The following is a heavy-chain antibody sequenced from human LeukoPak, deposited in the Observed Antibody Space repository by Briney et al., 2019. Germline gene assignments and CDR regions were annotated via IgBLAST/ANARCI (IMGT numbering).Heavy chain of an antibody. CDR2: ISASGGGT. CDR1: XFTFSGYS. D-gene: IGHD1-26*01. V-gene: IGHV3-23*01. Sequence: XXXSCXASXFTFSGYSMNWIRQAPGKGLEWVSGISASGGGTYYADSVKGRFTISRDNSKNTLFLQMNSLRAEDMAVYYCARIEWERLGRAFDIWGQGTMVTVSS. CDR3: ARIEWERLGRAFDI. J-gene: IGHJ3*02.